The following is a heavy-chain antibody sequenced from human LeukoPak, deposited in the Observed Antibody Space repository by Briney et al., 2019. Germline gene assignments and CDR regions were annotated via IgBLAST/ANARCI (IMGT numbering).Heavy chain of an antibody. J-gene: IGHJ6*03. CDR3: ARAHSSGWYLYYYYYMDV. CDR2: IKQDGSEK. CDR1: GFTFSSYW. Sequence: PGGSLRLSCAASGFTFSSYWMSWVRQAPGKGLEWVANIKQDGSEKYYVDSVKGRFTISRDNAKNSPYLQMNSLRAEDTAVYYCARAHSSGWYLYYYYYMDVWGKGTTVTVSS. V-gene: IGHV3-7*01. D-gene: IGHD6-19*01.